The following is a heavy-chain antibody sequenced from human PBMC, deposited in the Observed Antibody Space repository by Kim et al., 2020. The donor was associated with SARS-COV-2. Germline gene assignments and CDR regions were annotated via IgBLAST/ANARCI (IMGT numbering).Heavy chain of an antibody. V-gene: IGHV1-18*01. CDR2: ISPYNGDT. J-gene: IGHJ6*02. Sequence: ASVKVSCKASGYTFTNYDINWVRLAPGQGLEWMGRISPYNGDTNYAQKFQGRVTMTTVTSTSTAYMVVRSLRSDDTAVYYCARDIPLDVWGQGTTVTVSS. CDR3: ARDIPLDV. CDR1: GYTFTNYD.